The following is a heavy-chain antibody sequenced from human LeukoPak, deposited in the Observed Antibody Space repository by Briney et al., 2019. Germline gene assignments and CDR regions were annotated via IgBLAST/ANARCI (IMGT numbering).Heavy chain of an antibody. V-gene: IGHV1-46*01. CDR3: ARTAARRFDY. CDR2: INPTGGST. J-gene: IGHJ4*02. Sequence: GASVKVSCKASGYTFPSYFMHWVRQAPGRGLEWMGIINPTGGSTTYAQKFQGRVTMTRDTSTSTVYMELSSLRSDDTAVYYCARTAARRFDYWGQGTLVIVSS. D-gene: IGHD6-6*01. CDR1: GYTFPSYF.